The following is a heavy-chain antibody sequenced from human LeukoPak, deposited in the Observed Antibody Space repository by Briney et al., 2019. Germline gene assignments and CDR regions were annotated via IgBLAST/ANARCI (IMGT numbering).Heavy chain of an antibody. CDR2: ICWDGDST. D-gene: IGHD3-22*01. CDR3: AKARGSGYYYSHFDY. Sequence: TGGSLRLSCAASGFTFDDYTMHWVRQAPGKGLEWVSLICWDGDSTYYADSVKGRFTISRDNSKNSLYLQMNSLRTEDTALYYCAKARGSGYYYSHFDYWGQGTLVTVSS. J-gene: IGHJ4*02. V-gene: IGHV3-43*01. CDR1: GFTFDDYT.